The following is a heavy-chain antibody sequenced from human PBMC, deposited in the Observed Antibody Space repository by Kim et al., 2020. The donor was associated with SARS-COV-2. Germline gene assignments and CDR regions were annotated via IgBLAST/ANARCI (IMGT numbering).Heavy chain of an antibody. CDR2: IKQDGSEK. J-gene: IGHJ4*02. V-gene: IGHV3-7*01. CDR1: GFTFSSYW. D-gene: IGHD3-22*01. Sequence: GGSLRLSCAASGFTFSSYWMSWVRQAPGKGLEWVANIKQDGSEKYYVDSVKGRFTISRDNAKNSLYLQMNSLRAEDTAVYYCARVLSYDSSGCFDYWGQGTLVTVSS. CDR3: ARVLSYDSSGCFDY.